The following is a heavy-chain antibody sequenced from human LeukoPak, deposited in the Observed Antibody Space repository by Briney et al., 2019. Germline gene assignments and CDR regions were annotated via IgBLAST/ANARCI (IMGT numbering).Heavy chain of an antibody. J-gene: IGHJ5*02. CDR3: ARGSGSGWPLDR. D-gene: IGHD6-19*01. Sequence: PGGSVRLSCAASGVIVSRNFMSWVRQAPGKGLQWVAIMYAGGTTDYSESVRGRFYISRDTSNNTLSLQMNSLRAEDTAVYYCARGSGSGWPLDRWGKGTLVTVSS. V-gene: IGHV3-53*01. CDR1: GVIVSRNF. CDR2: MYAGGTT.